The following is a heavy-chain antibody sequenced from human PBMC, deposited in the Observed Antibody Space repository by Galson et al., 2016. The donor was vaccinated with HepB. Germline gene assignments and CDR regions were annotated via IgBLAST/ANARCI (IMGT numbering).Heavy chain of an antibody. CDR2: ISFDGSDE. Sequence: SLRLSCAASEFSFSDYAMHWVRQAPGKGLEWVAVISFDGSDEYYADSVRGRFTISRENSNNTLYLQMNSLRTEDTAVYYCARDNYYYDSSGYYSLFNYWGQGTLVTVSS. CDR3: ARDNYYYDSSGYYSLFNY. CDR1: EFSFSDYA. V-gene: IGHV3-30*04. J-gene: IGHJ4*02. D-gene: IGHD3-22*01.